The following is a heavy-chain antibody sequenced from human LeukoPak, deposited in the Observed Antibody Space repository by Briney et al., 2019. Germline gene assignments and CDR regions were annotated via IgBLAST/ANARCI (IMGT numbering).Heavy chain of an antibody. V-gene: IGHV1-18*01. CDR2: ISAYTGNT. CDR1: GYTLFNYG. J-gene: IGHJ4*02. CDR3: ARNPPRTGDFNS. D-gene: IGHD7-27*01. Sequence: GASVEVSCQASGYTLFNYGISWVRPAPGQGLEWVGWISAYTGNTNYAQKFQGRVTMTRDTSTNTAYMELSGLTSEDTAVYYCARNPPRTGDFNSWGQGALVTVSS.